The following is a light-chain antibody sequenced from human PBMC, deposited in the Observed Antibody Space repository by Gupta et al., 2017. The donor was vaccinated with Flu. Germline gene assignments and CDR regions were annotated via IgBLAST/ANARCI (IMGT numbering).Light chain of an antibody. J-gene: IGKJ4*02. CDR3: QQYDHLPRT. V-gene: IGKV1-33*01. Sequence: DHQMTQSPSSLSASEGDRVTITCQASQDISKFLNWYQQKPGKAPKLLIYDVSNLGTGVPSRFSGSGSGTDFTLKITGLQPEDVATYYCQQYDHLPRTFGEGTXVEIK. CDR2: DVS. CDR1: QDISKF.